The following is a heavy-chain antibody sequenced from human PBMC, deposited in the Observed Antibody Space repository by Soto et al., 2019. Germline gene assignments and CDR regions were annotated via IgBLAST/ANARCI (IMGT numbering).Heavy chain of an antibody. V-gene: IGHV2-5*02. Sequence: QITLKESGPPLVKPTQTLTLTCTFSGFSLSTSGVGVAWIRQPPGKALEWLALIYWDDDKRYSPSLKSRLSITRDTSKNQVVLTMTNMDPVDTGTYYCAHRRFDGWYSDYDCWGQGALVPVAS. CDR2: IYWDDDK. D-gene: IGHD6-19*01. CDR1: GFSLSTSGVG. J-gene: IGHJ4*02. CDR3: AHRRFDGWYSDYDC.